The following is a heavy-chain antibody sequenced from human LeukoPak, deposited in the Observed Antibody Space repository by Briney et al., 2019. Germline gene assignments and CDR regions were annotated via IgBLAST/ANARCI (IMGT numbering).Heavy chain of an antibody. CDR1: GFTFSSYS. Sequence: PGGSLRLSCAASGFTFSSYSMNWVRQAPGKGLEWVSYISSSSTIYYADSVKGRFTISRGNAKNSLYLQMNSLRAEDTAVYYCARALQWLVDYDYWGQGTLVTVSS. CDR3: ARALQWLVDYDY. D-gene: IGHD6-19*01. V-gene: IGHV3-48*01. J-gene: IGHJ4*02. CDR2: ISSSSTI.